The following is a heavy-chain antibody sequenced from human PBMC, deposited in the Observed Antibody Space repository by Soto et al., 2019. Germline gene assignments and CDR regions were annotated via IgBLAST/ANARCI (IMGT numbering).Heavy chain of an antibody. Sequence: QVQLQESGPGLVRPSQTLSLTCTVSGGSISTDHYHWIWIRQAPGKGLEWIGYIHYSGSIQFNPSLQSRVSMSVDTSKNLFSLRLSSVTAADTAVYFCAREDDGGDRDYYGLDVWGQGTTVTVSS. CDR2: IHYSGSI. V-gene: IGHV4-30-4*01. CDR3: AREDDGGDRDYYGLDV. D-gene: IGHD2-21*02. J-gene: IGHJ6*02. CDR1: GGSISTDHYH.